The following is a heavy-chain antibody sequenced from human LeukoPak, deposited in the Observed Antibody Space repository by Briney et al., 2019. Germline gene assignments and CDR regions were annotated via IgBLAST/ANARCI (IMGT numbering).Heavy chain of an antibody. D-gene: IGHD2-8*01. CDR1: GYTFSNSG. Sequence: ASVKVSFKASGYTFSNSGLSWVRQAPGQGLEWMGWISVYNGNTNYEEKFQGRVTMTTDTSTSTAYMEMRSLRSDDTAVYYCARLKFGSNVLDYWGQGTLVTVSS. J-gene: IGHJ4*02. CDR3: ARLKFGSNVLDY. CDR2: ISVYNGNT. V-gene: IGHV1-18*01.